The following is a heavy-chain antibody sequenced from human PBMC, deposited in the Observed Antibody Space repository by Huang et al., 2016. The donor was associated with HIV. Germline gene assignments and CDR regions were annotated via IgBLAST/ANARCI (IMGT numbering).Heavy chain of an antibody. CDR1: TFTFGAYW. V-gene: IGHV3-7*01. CDR2: IKQDESEK. CDR3: ATKTAGMDI. J-gene: IGHJ6*02. D-gene: IGHD1-7*01. Sequence: VESGGRSVQPGGSIKLSCVGSTFTFGAYWMSWFSQPRGKGLEGVANIKQDESEKYYVDSVKGRFNISRDNARKVLFLEMDDLRVEDTAIYFCATKTAGMDIWGQGTTVTVSS.